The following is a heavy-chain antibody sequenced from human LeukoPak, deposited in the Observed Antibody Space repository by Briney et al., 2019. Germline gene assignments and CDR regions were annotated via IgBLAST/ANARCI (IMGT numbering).Heavy chain of an antibody. D-gene: IGHD6-19*01. Sequence: GGSLRLSCAASGFTFSSYGMHWVRQAPGKGLEWVAFIRYDGSNKYYADSVKGRFTISRDNSKNTLYLQMNSLRAEDTAVYYCARGRGQWLAVGTYYFDYWGQGTLVTVSS. CDR2: IRYDGSNK. CDR1: GFTFSSYG. CDR3: ARGRGQWLAVGTYYFDY. V-gene: IGHV3-30*02. J-gene: IGHJ4*02.